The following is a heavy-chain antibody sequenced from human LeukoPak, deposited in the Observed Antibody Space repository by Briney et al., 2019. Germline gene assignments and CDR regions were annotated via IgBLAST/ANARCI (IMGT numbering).Heavy chain of an antibody. J-gene: IGHJ4*02. Sequence: SWVRQAPGKGLEWIGFTSYSEGTYYNPSLMSRITISVDRSQNQFSLKMRDVTAADTAVYFCATADWESFYFDSWGQGALVAVSS. CDR3: ATADWESFYFDS. CDR2: TSYSEGT. D-gene: IGHD1-26*01. V-gene: IGHV4-31*02.